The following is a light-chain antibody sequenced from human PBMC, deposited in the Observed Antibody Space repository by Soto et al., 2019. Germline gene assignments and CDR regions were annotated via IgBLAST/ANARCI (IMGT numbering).Light chain of an antibody. CDR2: DAS. V-gene: IGKV3-11*01. J-gene: IGKJ5*01. CDR1: QSVSSY. CDR3: QQSSNWPPIT. Sequence: QSPATLSLSPGERATLSCRTSQSVSSYLAWYQQKPGQAPRLLIYDASNRATGIPARFSGSGSGTDFTLTISSLEPEDFAVYYCQQSSNWPPITFGQGTRLEIK.